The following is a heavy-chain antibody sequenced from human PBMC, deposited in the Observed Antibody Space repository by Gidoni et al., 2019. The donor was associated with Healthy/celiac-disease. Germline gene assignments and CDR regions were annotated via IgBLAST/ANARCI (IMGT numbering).Heavy chain of an antibody. D-gene: IGHD5-12*01. CDR2: ICSSSSTI. J-gene: IGHJ6*02. CDR3: ARDAGGVATTPDYYGMDV. CDR1: GFTFSSYS. V-gene: IGHV3-48*01. Sequence: EVQLVESGGGLVQPGGSLRLSCAASGFTFSSYSMNWVRQAPGKGLEWVSYICSSSSTIYYADSVKGRFTISRDNAKNSLYLQMNSLRAEDTAVYYCARDAGGVATTPDYYGMDVWGQGTTVTVSS.